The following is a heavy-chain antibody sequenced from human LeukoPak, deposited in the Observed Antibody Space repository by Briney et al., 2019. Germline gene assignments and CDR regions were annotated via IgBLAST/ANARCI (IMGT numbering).Heavy chain of an antibody. Sequence: SETLSLTCTVSGGSISSYYWSWIRQPPGKGLEWIGYIYYSGSTNYNPSLKGRVTISVDTSKNQFSLKLSSVTAADTAVHYCARGEAARHYYYYYMDVWGKGTTVTVSS. CDR1: GGSISSYY. J-gene: IGHJ6*03. V-gene: IGHV4-59*01. D-gene: IGHD6-6*01. CDR3: ARGEAARHYYYYYMDV. CDR2: IYYSGST.